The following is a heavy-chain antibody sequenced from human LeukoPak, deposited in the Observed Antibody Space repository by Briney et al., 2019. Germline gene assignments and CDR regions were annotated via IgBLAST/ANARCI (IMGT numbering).Heavy chain of an antibody. Sequence: SETLSLTCAVYGGSFSGYYWSWIRQPPGKGLEWIGEINHSGSTNYNPSLKSRVTISVDTSNNHFSMKLNSVTAADTAVYYCARRTTYEAGYSSGWYDYWGQGILVTVSS. CDR1: GGSFSGYY. CDR3: ARRTTYEAGYSSGWYDY. CDR2: INHSGST. V-gene: IGHV4-34*01. J-gene: IGHJ4*02. D-gene: IGHD6-19*01.